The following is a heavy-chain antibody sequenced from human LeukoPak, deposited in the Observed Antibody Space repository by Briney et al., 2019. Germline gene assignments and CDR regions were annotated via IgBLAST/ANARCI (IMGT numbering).Heavy chain of an antibody. Sequence: LSLTCAVYGGSISGYYWSWIRQPPGKGLEWVSYIRSSSSTIYYADSVKGRFTISRDNAKNSLYPQMNSLRAEDTAVYYCVRDPDYGVLYFVWGKGTTVTISS. CDR3: VRDPDYGVLYFV. CDR1: GGSISGYY. D-gene: IGHD4/OR15-4a*01. CDR2: IRSSSSTI. V-gene: IGHV3-11*04. J-gene: IGHJ6*04.